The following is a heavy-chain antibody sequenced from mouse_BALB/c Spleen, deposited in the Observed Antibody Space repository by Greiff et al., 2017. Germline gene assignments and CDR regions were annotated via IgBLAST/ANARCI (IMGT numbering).Heavy chain of an antibody. CDR3: ANYDYYAMDY. V-gene: IGHV3-2*02. CDR1: GYSITSDYA. CDR2: ISYSGST. J-gene: IGHJ4*01. D-gene: IGHD1-1*02. Sequence: EVQLQESGPGLVKPSQSLSLTCTVTGYSITSDYAWNWIRQFPGNKLEWMGYISYSGSTSYNPSLKSRISITRDTSKNQFFLQLNSVTTEDTATYYCANYDYYAMDYWGQGTSVTVSS.